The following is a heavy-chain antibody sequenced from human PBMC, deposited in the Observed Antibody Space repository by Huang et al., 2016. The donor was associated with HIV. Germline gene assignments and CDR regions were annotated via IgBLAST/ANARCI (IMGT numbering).Heavy chain of an antibody. Sequence: QVQLVQSGAEVKKPGASVKVSCKVSGYTLTELSMHWVRQAPGKGIEWMGGFDPEECETIYAQKFQGRVTMTEDTSTDTAYMELSSLRSEDTAVYYCATVDRRFRNHDSGDYYFDYWDQGTLVTVSS. D-gene: IGHD3-22*01. J-gene: IGHJ4*02. CDR3: ATVDRRFRNHDSGDYYFDY. CDR1: GYTLTELS. CDR2: FDPEECET. V-gene: IGHV1-24*01.